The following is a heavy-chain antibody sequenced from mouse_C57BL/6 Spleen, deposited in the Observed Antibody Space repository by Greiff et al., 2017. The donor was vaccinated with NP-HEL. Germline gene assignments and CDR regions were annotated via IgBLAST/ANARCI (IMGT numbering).Heavy chain of an antibody. J-gene: IGHJ1*03. V-gene: IGHV5-6*01. CDR1: GFTFSSYG. Sequence: EVQVVESGGDLVKPGGSLKLSCAASGFTFSSYGMSWVRQTPDKRLEWVATISSGGSYTYYPDSVKGRFTISRDNAKNTLYLQMSSLKSEDTAMYYCASYYGSSYFDVWGTGTTVTVSS. CDR3: ASYYGSSYFDV. CDR2: ISSGGSYT. D-gene: IGHD1-1*01.